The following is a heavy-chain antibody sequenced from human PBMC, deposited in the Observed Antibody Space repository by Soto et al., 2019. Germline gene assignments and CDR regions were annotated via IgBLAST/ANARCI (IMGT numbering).Heavy chain of an antibody. V-gene: IGHV3-23*01. J-gene: IGHJ5*01. CDR2: VSGSGGTT. CDR3: AKDGRRVGPTLKWLDS. CDR1: GLSLSGYA. D-gene: IGHD1-26*01. Sequence: EVQLMESGGGLVQPGESLRLSCVVSGLSLSGYALSWVRQAPGKGLEWVSAVSGSGGTTYYADSVKGRFTISRDNSKNTLYLQMNGLRVQDTAKYFCAKDGRRVGPTLKWLDSWGQGTQVTVTS.